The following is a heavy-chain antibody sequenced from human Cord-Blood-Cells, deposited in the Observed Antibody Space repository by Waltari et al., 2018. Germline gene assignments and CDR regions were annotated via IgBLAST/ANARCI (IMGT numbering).Heavy chain of an antibody. V-gene: IGHV4-39*01. CDR1: GGSISSSSYY. CDR2: IYYSGST. CDR3: ARRYCSSTSCYWYFDL. J-gene: IGHJ2*01. Sequence: QLQLQESGPGLVKPSETLSLTCTVSGGSISSSSYYWGWIRQPPGKGLEWIGSIYYSGSTYYNPSLKSRVTISVDTSKTQFSLKLSSVTAADTAVYYCARRYCSSTSCYWYFDLWGRGTLVTVSS. D-gene: IGHD2-2*01.